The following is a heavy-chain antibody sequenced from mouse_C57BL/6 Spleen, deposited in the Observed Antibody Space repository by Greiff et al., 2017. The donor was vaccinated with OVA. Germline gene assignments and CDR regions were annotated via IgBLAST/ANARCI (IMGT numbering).Heavy chain of an antibody. CDR3: AREDSSGPYYYAMDY. CDR1: GYSFTSYY. CDR2: LYPGSGNT. V-gene: IGHV1-66*01. J-gene: IGHJ4*01. Sequence: VQLQESGPELVKPGASVKISCKASGYSFTSYYIHWVKQRPGQGLEWIGWLYPGSGNTKYNEKFKGKATLTADTSSSTAYMQLSSLTSEDSAVYYCAREDSSGPYYYAMDYWGQGTSVTVSS. D-gene: IGHD3-2*02.